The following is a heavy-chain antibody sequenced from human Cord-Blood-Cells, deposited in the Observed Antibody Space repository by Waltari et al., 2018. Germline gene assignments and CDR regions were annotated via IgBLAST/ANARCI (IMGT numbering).Heavy chain of an antibody. J-gene: IGHJ4*02. V-gene: IGHV1-2*02. Sequence: QVQLVQSGAAVKKPGASVKVSCKASGYTFTGYYMSWLRQAPGQGLEWMGWINPNSGGTNYAQKFQGRVTMTRDTSISTAYMELSRLRSDDTAVYYCARAKDFWSGYYDYWGQGTLVTVSS. CDR1: GYTFTGYY. D-gene: IGHD3-3*01. CDR3: ARAKDFWSGYYDY. CDR2: INPNSGGT.